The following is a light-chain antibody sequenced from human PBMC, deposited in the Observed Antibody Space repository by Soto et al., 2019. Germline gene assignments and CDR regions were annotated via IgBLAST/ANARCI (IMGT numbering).Light chain of an antibody. CDR3: SSYKSTSTPYV. Sequence: QSVLTQPASVSGSPGQSITISCTGTSSDIGSYNYVSWYQQHPGKAPKLIIYDVTNRPAGISSRFSASKSGDTASLTISVLQADVEADYFCSSYKSTSTPYVFGTGTKVTVL. CDR1: SSDIGSYNY. V-gene: IGLV2-14*03. CDR2: DVT. J-gene: IGLJ1*01.